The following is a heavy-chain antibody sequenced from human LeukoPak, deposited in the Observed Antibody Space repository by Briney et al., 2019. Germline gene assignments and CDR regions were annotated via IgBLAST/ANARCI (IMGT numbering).Heavy chain of an antibody. Sequence: GGSLRLSCAASGFTFSNFAMHWVRQAPGKVLEWVAVISYDGDNEYYADSVKGQFTISRDNSKDRLYLQMNSLRPEDTAMYYCARVRGGRSWYYYGMDVWGRGTTVTVSS. J-gene: IGHJ6*02. CDR3: ARVRGGRSWYYYGMDV. CDR1: GFTFSNFA. D-gene: IGHD3-16*01. V-gene: IGHV3-30-3*01. CDR2: ISYDGDNE.